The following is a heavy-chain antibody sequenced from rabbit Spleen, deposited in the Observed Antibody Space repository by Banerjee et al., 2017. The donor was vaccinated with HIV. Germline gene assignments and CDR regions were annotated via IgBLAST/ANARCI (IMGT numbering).Heavy chain of an antibody. Sequence: QEQLVESGGGLVQPEGSLTLTCTASGFSFSSTYWICWVRQAPGKGLEWIGCINTGGSGSGYYASWAKGRFAITKTSSTTVTLQMTSLTAADTATYFCARDTYGYDDYGDLYYAAMDLWGQGTHVTVS. CDR1: GFSFSSTYW. CDR2: INTGGSGSG. CDR3: ARDTYGYDDYGDLYYAAMDL. V-gene: IGHV1S45*01. D-gene: IGHD2-1*01. J-gene: IGHJ6*01.